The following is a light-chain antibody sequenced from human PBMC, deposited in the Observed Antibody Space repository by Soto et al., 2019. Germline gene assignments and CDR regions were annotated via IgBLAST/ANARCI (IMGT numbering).Light chain of an antibody. CDR2: DAS. V-gene: IGKV3-11*01. J-gene: IGKJ1*01. CDR3: QQYNSWWT. Sequence: EIVLTQSPATLSLSPGERATLSCRASQSINRHLAWYRQKPGQAPRLLIYDASNRATGIPARFSGSGSGTEFTLTISSPQPDDFATYYCQQYNSWWTFGQGTKVDI. CDR1: QSINRH.